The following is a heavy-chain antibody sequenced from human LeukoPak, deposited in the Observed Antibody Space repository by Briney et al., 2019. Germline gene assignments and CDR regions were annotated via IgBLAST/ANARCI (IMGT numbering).Heavy chain of an antibody. CDR1: TSR. Sequence: TSVKVSCKATSRISWVRQAPGQGLEWMGWIGTYGGDTYYAQKFQGRITVTTDTSTSTVYMELRNLRSDDTAVYYCARDLWNFYDDSGYNRDFDSWGQGTLVTVSS. CDR2: IGTYGGDT. D-gene: IGHD3-22*01. J-gene: IGHJ5*01. CDR3: ARDLWNFYDDSGYNRDFDS. V-gene: IGHV1-18*01.